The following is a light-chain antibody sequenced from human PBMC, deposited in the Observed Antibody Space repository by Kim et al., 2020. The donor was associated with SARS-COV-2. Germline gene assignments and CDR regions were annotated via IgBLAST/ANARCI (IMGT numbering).Light chain of an antibody. CDR1: QSVTSY. CDR3: QQYGSSSWT. Sequence: WAPGERATLSCRASQSVTSYLAWYQQKPGQAPRLLIYGASSRATGTPDRFSGSGSGTDFTLTISRLEPEDFAVYYCQQYGSSSWTFGQGTKVDIK. V-gene: IGKV3-20*01. J-gene: IGKJ1*01. CDR2: GAS.